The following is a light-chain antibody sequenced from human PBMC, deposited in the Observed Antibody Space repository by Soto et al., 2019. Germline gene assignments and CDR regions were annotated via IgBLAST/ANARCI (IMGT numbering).Light chain of an antibody. CDR1: QDISSW. CDR2: AAS. J-gene: IGKJ3*01. CDR3: HQETIFPFT. Sequence: DIQMTQSPSSVSASLGDRVTITCRASQDISSWLAWYQQRPGTAPKLLIYAASNLQSGVPSRVSGSGSGTDFDLNIHSLQSEDFAPYCCHQETIFPFTFCPRTKVDFK. V-gene: IGKV1-12*01.